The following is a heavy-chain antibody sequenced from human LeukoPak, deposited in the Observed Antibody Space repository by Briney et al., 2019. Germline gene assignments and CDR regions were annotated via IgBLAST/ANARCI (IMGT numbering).Heavy chain of an antibody. V-gene: IGHV4-39*01. CDR2: IYYSGST. CDR1: GGSIRSSSYY. D-gene: IGHD6-19*01. Sequence: PSETLSLTCTVSGGSIRSSSYYWVWIRQPPGKGLEWIGSIYYSGSTYYNASLKSRGTISVDTSKNQFSLKLNSVTAADTAVYFCARQVVAVAGTGYFDYWGQGTLVTVSS. CDR3: ARQVVAVAGTGYFDY. J-gene: IGHJ4*02.